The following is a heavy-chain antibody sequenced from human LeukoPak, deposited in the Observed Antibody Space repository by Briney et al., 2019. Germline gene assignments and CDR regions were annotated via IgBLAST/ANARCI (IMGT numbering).Heavy chain of an antibody. CDR2: ISAYNGNT. V-gene: IGHV1-18*01. D-gene: IGHD3-22*01. CDR1: GYTFTSYG. J-gene: IGHJ5*02. CDR3: ARNAADYYDSSGYYEGDWFDP. Sequence: ASVKVSCKASGYTFTSYGISWVRQAPGQGLEWMGWISAYNGNTNYAQKLQGRVTVTTDTSTSTAYMELRSLRSDDTAVYYCARNAADYYDSSGYYEGDWFDPWGQGTLVTVSS.